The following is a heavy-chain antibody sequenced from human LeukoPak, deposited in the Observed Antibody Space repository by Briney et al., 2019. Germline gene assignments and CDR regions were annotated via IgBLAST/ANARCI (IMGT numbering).Heavy chain of an antibody. Sequence: ASVKVFCKASGYTFTSYDINWVRQATGQGLEWMGWMNPNSGNTGYAQKFQGRVTMTRNTSISTAYMELSSLRSEDTAVYYCAAFPYCSSTSCPDYWGQGTLVTVSS. CDR1: GYTFTSYD. J-gene: IGHJ4*02. V-gene: IGHV1-8*01. D-gene: IGHD2-2*01. CDR3: AAFPYCSSTSCPDY. CDR2: MNPNSGNT.